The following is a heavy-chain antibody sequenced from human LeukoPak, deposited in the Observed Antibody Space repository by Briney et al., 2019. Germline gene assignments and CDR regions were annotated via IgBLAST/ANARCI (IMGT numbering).Heavy chain of an antibody. CDR2: IGGSGRST. CDR3: AKVVVTVEWLVPFDF. Sequence: PGGSLRLSCAASGFTFSSYAVSWVRQDPGKGLEWVSGIGGSGRSTYYADSVKGRFTISRDNSKNTLYLQMNSLRAEDTAVYYCAKVVVTVEWLVPFDFWGQGTLVTVSS. V-gene: IGHV3-23*01. CDR1: GFTFSSYA. D-gene: IGHD6-19*01. J-gene: IGHJ4*02.